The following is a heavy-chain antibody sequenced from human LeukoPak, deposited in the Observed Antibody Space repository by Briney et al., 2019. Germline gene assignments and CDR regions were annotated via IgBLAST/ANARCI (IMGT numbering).Heavy chain of an antibody. V-gene: IGHV4-59*01. CDR3: ARDGRISPYSGMDV. CDR1: GGSMSTYY. J-gene: IGHJ6*02. Sequence: SETLSLTCTVSGGSMSTYYWSWIRQPPEKGLEWIGYIYYSGSTNYNPSLKSRVTISVDTSKNQFSLKLNSVTAADTAVYYCARDGRISPYSGMDVWGQGTTVTVSS. CDR2: IYYSGST. D-gene: IGHD1-26*01.